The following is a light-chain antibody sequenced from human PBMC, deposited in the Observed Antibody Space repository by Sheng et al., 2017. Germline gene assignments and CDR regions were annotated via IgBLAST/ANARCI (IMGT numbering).Light chain of an antibody. J-gene: IGKJ4*01. V-gene: IGKV3-15*01. CDR3: QQYNKWPLT. CDR2: GVS. Sequence: EIVMTQSPATLSVSPGERATLSCRASQSVGSNLAWYQQKPGRAPRLLIYGVSTRATGIPATFSGSGSGTEFTLTISSLQSEDFAVYYCQQYNKWPLTFGGGTKVEIK. CDR1: QSVGSN.